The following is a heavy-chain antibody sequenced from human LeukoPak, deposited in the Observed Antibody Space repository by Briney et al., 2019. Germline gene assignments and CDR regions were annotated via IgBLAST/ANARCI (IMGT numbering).Heavy chain of an antibody. Sequence: KTSETLSLTCTVSGGSITSYYWSWVRQPAGKGLEWIGHVHSSWTTKYNSSLESRVTISVDTSKNQFSLNLRSVTAADTAVYYCARWRAASADPFDYWGQGTLVTVSS. J-gene: IGHJ4*02. D-gene: IGHD6-13*01. CDR2: VHSSWTT. CDR3: ARWRAASADPFDY. V-gene: IGHV4-4*07. CDR1: GGSITSYY.